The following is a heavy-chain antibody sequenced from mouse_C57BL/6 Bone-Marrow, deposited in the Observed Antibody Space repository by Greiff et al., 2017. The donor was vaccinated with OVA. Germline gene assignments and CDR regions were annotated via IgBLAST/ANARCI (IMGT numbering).Heavy chain of an antibody. CDR1: GFNIKDDY. CDR2: IDPENGDT. V-gene: IGHV14-4*01. J-gene: IGHJ4*01. D-gene: IGHD1-1*01. CDR3: TTRGSSPYYYAMDY. Sequence: EVQLQQSGAELVRPGASVKLSCTASGFNIKDDYMHWVKQRPEQGLEWIGWIDPENGDTEYAPKFQGKATITADTSSNTAYLQLSSLTSEDTAVYYCTTRGSSPYYYAMDYWGQGTSVTVSS.